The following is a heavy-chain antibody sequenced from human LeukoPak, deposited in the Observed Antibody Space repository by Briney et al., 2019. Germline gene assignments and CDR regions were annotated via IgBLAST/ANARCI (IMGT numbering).Heavy chain of an antibody. Sequence: GGSLRLSCAASGFTFSSYSMNWVRQAPGKGLEWVSYISSSSSTIYYADSVKGRFTISRDNAKNSPYLQMNSLRAEDTAVFYCARAPSHSSGSLWAKRDYYYYGMDVWGQGTTVTVSS. J-gene: IGHJ6*02. D-gene: IGHD6-25*01. V-gene: IGHV3-48*01. CDR3: ARAPSHSSGSLWAKRDYYYYGMDV. CDR1: GFTFSSYS. CDR2: ISSSSSTI.